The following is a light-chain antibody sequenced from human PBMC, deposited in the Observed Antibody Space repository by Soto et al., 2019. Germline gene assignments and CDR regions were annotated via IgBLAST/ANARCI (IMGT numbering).Light chain of an antibody. V-gene: IGKV3-15*01. J-gene: IGKJ4*01. Sequence: EVVMTQSPATLSVSPGERATLSCRASHSVSSSLAWYQQKPGQAPRLLISGASTRAAGIPARFSGSGSGTEFTLTISSLQSEDFATYYCQQASTFPFTFGGGTEVQIK. CDR1: HSVSSS. CDR3: QQASTFPFT. CDR2: GAS.